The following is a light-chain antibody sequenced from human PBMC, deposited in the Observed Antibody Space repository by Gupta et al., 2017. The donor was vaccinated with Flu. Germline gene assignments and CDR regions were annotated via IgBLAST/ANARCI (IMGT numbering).Light chain of an antibody. CDR3: MQSRQLPLT. Sequence: ISGKTRQSLVRTDENTHWYWYLQRPGQPPQLRIYEVSRRFSGVADRFRGSGSGTDFTLEISRLEPDYVDIYYCMQSRQLPLTFGGGTKVEIK. CDR2: EVS. J-gene: IGKJ4*01. V-gene: IGKV2D-29*01. CDR1: QSLVRTDENTH.